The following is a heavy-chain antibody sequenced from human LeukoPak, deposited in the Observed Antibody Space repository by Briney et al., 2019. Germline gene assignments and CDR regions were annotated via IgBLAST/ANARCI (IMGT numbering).Heavy chain of an antibody. J-gene: IGHJ4*02. D-gene: IGHD3-3*02. CDR3: ARFTPRISREKFDY. CDR2: IYHSGST. CDR1: GYSISSGYY. Sequence: SETLSLTCTVSGYSISSGYYWGWIRQPPGKGLEWIGSIYHSGSTYYNPSLKSRVTISVDTSKNQFSLKLSSVTAADTAVYYCARFTPRISREKFDYWGQGTLVTVSS. V-gene: IGHV4-38-2*02.